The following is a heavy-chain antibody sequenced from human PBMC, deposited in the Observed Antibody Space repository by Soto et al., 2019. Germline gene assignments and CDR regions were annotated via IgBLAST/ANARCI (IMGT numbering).Heavy chain of an antibody. CDR2: IDPSDSYT. CDR3: ARHSILATLYYGMDV. CDR1: GYSFTNYW. D-gene: IGHD5-12*01. J-gene: IGHJ6*02. Sequence: PGESLKISCKGSGYSFTNYWINWVRQMPGKGLEWMGRIDPSDSYTNYSPSFEGHVTISADRSISTAYLQWSSLKASDTAMYYCARHSILATLYYGMDVWGQGTTVTVSS. V-gene: IGHV5-10-1*01.